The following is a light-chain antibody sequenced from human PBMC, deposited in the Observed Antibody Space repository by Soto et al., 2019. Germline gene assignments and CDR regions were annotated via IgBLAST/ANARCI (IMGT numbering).Light chain of an antibody. Sequence: QSALTQPASVSGSPGQSITISCTGTSSDVGGYNYVSWYQQHPGKAPKLMIYEVSNRPSGVSNRFSGSKSGNTASLTISGPQAEDEADYYCSSYTSSSPFYVFGTGTKLTVL. CDR2: EVS. J-gene: IGLJ1*01. V-gene: IGLV2-14*01. CDR1: SSDVGGYNY. CDR3: SSYTSSSPFYV.